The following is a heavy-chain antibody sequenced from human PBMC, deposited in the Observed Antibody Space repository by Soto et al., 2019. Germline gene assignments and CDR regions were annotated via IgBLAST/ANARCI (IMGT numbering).Heavy chain of an antibody. CDR3: ARLDLERRPVIYDY. Sequence: PSETLSLTCTVSGGSISSSSYYWGWIRQPPGKGLEWIGSIYYSGSTYYNPSLKSRVTISVDTSKNQFSLKLSSVTAADTAVYYCARLDLERRPVIYDYWGQGTLVTVSS. CDR2: IYYSGST. J-gene: IGHJ4*02. CDR1: GGSISSSSYY. V-gene: IGHV4-39*01. D-gene: IGHD1-1*01.